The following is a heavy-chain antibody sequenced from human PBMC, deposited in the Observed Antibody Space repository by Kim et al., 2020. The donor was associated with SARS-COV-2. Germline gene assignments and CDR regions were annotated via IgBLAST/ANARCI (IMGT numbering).Heavy chain of an antibody. J-gene: IGHJ4*02. CDR3: AKDTSGWLFD. V-gene: IGHV3-9*01. CDR2: ISWNSGSI. Sequence: GGSLRLSCAASGFTFDDYAMHWVRQAPGKGLEWVSGISWNSGSIGYADSVKGRFTISRDNAKNSLYLQMNSLRAEDTALYYCAKDTSGWLFDWGQGTLVTVSS. CDR1: GFTFDDYA. D-gene: IGHD6-19*01.